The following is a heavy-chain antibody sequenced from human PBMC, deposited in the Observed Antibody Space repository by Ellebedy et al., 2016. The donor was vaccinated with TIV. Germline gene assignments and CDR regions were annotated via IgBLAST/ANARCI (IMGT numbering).Heavy chain of an antibody. CDR2: IGDNNGNT. V-gene: IGHV1-18*01. CDR3: ARDYGSGDFDY. D-gene: IGHD3-10*01. CDR1: GYSFTNYG. Sequence: AASVKVSCKASGYSFTNYGISWVRQAPGQGLEWMGWIGDNNGNTKYVQNLQGRVTMTTDTSTSTVFMELRSLRSDDTAVYYCARDYGSGDFDYWGQGTLVTVSS. J-gene: IGHJ4*02.